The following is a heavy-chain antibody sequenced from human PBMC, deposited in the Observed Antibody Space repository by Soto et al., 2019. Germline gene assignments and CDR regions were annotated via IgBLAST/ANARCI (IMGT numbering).Heavy chain of an antibody. CDR3: AKDYRITFGGVIASDAFDI. J-gene: IGHJ3*02. D-gene: IGHD3-16*02. V-gene: IGHV3-23*01. CDR1: GFTFSSYA. CDR2: ISGSGGST. Sequence: GGSLRLSCAASGFTFSSYAMSWVRQAPGKGLEWVSAISGSGGSTYYADSVKGRFTISRDNSKNTLYLQMNSLRAEDTAVYYCAKDYRITFGGVIASDAFDIWGQGTMVTVSS.